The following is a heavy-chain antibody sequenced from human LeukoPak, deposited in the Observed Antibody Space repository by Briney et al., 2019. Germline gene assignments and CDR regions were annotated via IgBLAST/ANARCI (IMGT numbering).Heavy chain of an antibody. Sequence: SETLSLTCTVSGGSISSSSYYWGWIRQPPGKGLEWIGSIYYSGSTYYNPSLKSRVTISVDTSKNQFSLKLSSVTAADTAVYYCARLVLGVAAAGPFDYWGQGTLVTVSS. CDR1: GGSISSSSYY. D-gene: IGHD6-13*01. J-gene: IGHJ4*02. CDR2: IYYSGST. V-gene: IGHV4-39*01. CDR3: ARLVLGVAAAGPFDY.